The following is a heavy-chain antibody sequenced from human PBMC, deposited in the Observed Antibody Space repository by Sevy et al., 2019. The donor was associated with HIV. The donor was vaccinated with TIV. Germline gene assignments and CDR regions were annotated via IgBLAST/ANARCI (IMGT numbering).Heavy chain of an antibody. CDR1: GFNFSNYV. V-gene: IGHV3-30*03. J-gene: IGHJ6*02. CDR2: ISSYGNEA. Sequence: GESLKISCAASGFNFSNYVLHWVRQAPGKGLEWVTFISSYGNEADYVDSVKGRFTISRDDSKNTLYLQMNSLRPEDTAVYYCARSILAVAGSYGMDVWGQGTTVTVSS. CDR3: ARSILAVAGSYGMDV. D-gene: IGHD6-19*01.